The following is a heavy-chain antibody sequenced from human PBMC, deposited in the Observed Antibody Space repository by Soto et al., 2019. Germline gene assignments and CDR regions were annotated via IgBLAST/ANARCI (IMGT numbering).Heavy chain of an antibody. Sequence: QLQLQESGPGLVKPSETLSLTCSVSGGSITTSSYNWDWIRQPPGKGLEWIGTIYYDGRTSYNPSLKSQVTIYVDTSKNHCALKLNSVTAADTAVYSCARFYGNAFDVWGRGTVVTVSS. CDR1: GGSITTSSYN. CDR3: ARFYGNAFDV. CDR2: IYYDGRT. D-gene: IGHD3-10*01. V-gene: IGHV4-39*02. J-gene: IGHJ3*01.